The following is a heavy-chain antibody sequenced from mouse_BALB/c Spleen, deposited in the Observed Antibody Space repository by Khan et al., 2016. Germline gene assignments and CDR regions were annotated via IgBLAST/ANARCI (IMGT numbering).Heavy chain of an antibody. V-gene: IGHV3-2*02. CDR3: ASLTRTVGEFAY. Sequence: EVQLQESGPGLVKPSPSLSLTCTVTGYSITSDYAWNWIRQFPGNKLEWMGYIRYSGSTSYNPSLKSRISITRDTSKNPFFLQLNSVTSEDTANYYWASLTRTVGEFAYWGQGTLVTVSA. CDR2: IRYSGST. D-gene: IGHD4-1*01. CDR1: GYSITSDYA. J-gene: IGHJ3*01.